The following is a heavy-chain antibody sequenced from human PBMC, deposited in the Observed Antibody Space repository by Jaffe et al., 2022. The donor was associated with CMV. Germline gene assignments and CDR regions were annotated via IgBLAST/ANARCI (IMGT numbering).Heavy chain of an antibody. D-gene: IGHD3-10*01. Sequence: QVQLQESGPGLVKPSETLSLTCTVSGGSISSYYWSWIRQPPGKGLEWIGYIYYSGSTNYNPSLKSRVTISVDTSKNQFSLKLSSVTAADTAVYYCARHRRFVGYYFDYWGQGTLVTVSS. J-gene: IGHJ4*02. CDR1: GGSISSYY. CDR3: ARHRRFVGYYFDY. CDR2: IYYSGST. V-gene: IGHV4-59*08.